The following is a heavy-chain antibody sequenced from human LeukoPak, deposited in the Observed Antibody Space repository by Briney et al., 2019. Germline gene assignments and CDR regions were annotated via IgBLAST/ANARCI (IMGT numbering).Heavy chain of an antibody. CDR2: INPNSGGT. V-gene: IGHV1-2*02. J-gene: IGHJ5*02. CDR1: GYTFTGYY. CDR3: ARDQVGAHPNNWFDP. Sequence: ASVKVSCKASGYTFTGYYMHWVRQAPGQGLEWMGWINPNSGGTNYAQKFQGRVTMTRDTSISTAYMELSRLRSDDTAVYYCARDQVGAHPNNWFDPWGQGTLVTVSS. D-gene: IGHD1-26*01.